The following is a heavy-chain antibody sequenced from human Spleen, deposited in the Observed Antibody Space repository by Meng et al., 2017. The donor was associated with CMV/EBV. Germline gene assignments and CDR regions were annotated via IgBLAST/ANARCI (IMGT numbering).Heavy chain of an antibody. V-gene: IGHV4-61*01. CDR1: GGSVSSSSYY. Sequence: SETLSLTSTVSGGSVSSSSYYWNWIRQPPGKGLEWIGYISYSGSTNYNPSLKSRVTISGDTSKNQFSLKLSSVTAADTAVYYCARATSHHYYFDFWGQGTLVTVSS. CDR2: ISYSGST. D-gene: IGHD1-14*01. J-gene: IGHJ4*02. CDR3: ARATSHHYYFDF.